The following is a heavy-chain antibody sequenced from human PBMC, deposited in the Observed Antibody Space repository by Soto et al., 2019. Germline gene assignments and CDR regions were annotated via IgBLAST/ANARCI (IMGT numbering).Heavy chain of an antibody. V-gene: IGHV4-39*01. CDR2: IYYRGTI. D-gene: IGHD3-22*01. CDR3: ARHIRHYDSGDPILRYFDY. J-gene: IGHJ4*02. CDR1: GGSISSVDYY. Sequence: SETLSLTCTVSGGSISSVDYYWGWIRQPPEKGLEWIGSIYYRGTIYYNPSLKSRLTISVDTSKNQFSLKLSSVTAADTAVYYCARHIRHYDSGDPILRYFDYWGQGTLVTVSS.